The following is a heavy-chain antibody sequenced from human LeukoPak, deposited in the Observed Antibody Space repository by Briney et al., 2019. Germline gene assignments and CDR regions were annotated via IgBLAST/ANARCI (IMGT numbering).Heavy chain of an antibody. Sequence: PGGSLRLSCAASGFTFATSAMTWVRQAPGKGLEWVSAISGRTTTTYYTGSLKGRFIISRDNSRNTLYLHMNSLRADDTAVYYCARTFGDYAHLDYWGQGTLVTVSS. CDR1: GFTFATSA. CDR3: ARTFGDYAHLDY. CDR2: ISGRTTTT. V-gene: IGHV3-23*01. J-gene: IGHJ4*02. D-gene: IGHD4-17*01.